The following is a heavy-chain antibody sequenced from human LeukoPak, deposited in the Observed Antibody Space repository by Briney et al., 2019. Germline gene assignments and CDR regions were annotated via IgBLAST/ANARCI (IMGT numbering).Heavy chain of an antibody. D-gene: IGHD3-22*01. CDR1: GYTFTGYY. CDR3: ARGYYYDSSGYYPAKYYFDY. Sequence: GASVKVSCKASGYTFTGYYMHWVRQAPGQGLEWMGWINPNSGGTNYAQKFQGWVTMTRDTSISTAYMELSRPRSDDTAVYYCARGYYYDSSGYYPAKYYFDYWGQGTLVTVSS. V-gene: IGHV1-2*04. CDR2: INPNSGGT. J-gene: IGHJ4*02.